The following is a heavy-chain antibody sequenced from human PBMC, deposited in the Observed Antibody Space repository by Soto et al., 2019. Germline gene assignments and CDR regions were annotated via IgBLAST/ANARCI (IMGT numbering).Heavy chain of an antibody. CDR2: IIPIFGTA. J-gene: IGHJ6*02. Sequence: SVKVSCKASGGTFSSYAISWVRQAPGQGLEWMGGIIPIFGTANYAQKFQGRVTITADESTSTAYMELSSLRSEDTAVYYCARTRNNWNYGYYGMDVWGQGTTVTVSS. CDR1: GGTFSSYA. CDR3: ARTRNNWNYGYYGMDV. V-gene: IGHV1-69*13. D-gene: IGHD1-20*01.